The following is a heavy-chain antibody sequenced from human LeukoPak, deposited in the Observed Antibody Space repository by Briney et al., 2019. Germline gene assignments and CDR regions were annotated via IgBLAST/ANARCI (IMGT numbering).Heavy chain of an antibody. D-gene: IGHD3-10*01. J-gene: IGHJ4*02. CDR1: GFTFSSYS. Sequence: GGSLRLSCAASGFTFSSYSMNWVRQAPGKGLEWVSSISSSSSYIYYADSVKGRFTISRDNSKNTLYLQMNSLRAEDTALYYCAKDRAFGQFLWGNDYWGQGTLVTVSS. CDR3: AKDRAFGQFLWGNDY. V-gene: IGHV3-21*01. CDR2: ISSSSSYI.